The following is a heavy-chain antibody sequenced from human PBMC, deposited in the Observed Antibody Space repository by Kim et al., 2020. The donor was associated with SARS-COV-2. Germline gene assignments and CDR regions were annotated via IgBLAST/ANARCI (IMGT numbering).Heavy chain of an antibody. CDR2: TYYRSKWYN. Sequence: SQTLSLTCAISGDSVSSNSAAWNWIRQSPSRGLEWLGRTYYRSKWYNDYAVSVKSRITINPDTSKNQFSLQLNSVTPEDTAVYYCARARGLLIWFGELSGWFDPWGQGTLVTVSS. V-gene: IGHV6-1*01. D-gene: IGHD3-10*01. CDR3: ARARGLLIWFGELSGWFDP. CDR1: GDSVSSNSAA. J-gene: IGHJ5*02.